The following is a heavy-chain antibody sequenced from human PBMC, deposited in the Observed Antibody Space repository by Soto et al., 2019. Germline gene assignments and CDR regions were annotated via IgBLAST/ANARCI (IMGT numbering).Heavy chain of an antibody. D-gene: IGHD6-13*01. CDR3: ARIESIARNWFDP. CDR2: IDPVDSYA. Sequence: PGASLKISSNGSGFSFTNYWISWVRQMRGKGLEWMGNIDPVDSYANYSPSFQGHVTFSVDTSISTAYLQWSSLKASDTAMYFCARIESIARNWFDPWGQGTLVTSPQ. CDR1: GFSFTNYW. V-gene: IGHV5-10-1*01. J-gene: IGHJ5*02.